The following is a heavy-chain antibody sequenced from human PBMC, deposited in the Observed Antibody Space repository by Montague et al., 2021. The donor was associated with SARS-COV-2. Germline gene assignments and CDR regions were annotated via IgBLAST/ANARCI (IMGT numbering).Heavy chain of an antibody. CDR2: VYYTGST. CDR3: ARAQNTCFIANCVNYFEV. V-gene: IGHV4-59*11. CDR1: AGSISSHY. J-gene: IGHJ4*02. D-gene: IGHD1-1*01. Sequence: SETLSLTCTVSAGSISSHYWSWIRQPPGKALEWIGYVYYTGSTKYNPSLKSRVTMSVDTPKNRFSLSLRSVTAADTAVYYCARAQNTCFIANCVNYFEVWGLGALVTVSS.